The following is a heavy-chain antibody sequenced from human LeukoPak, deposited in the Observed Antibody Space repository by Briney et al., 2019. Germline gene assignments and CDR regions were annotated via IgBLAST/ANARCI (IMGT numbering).Heavy chain of an antibody. Sequence: GGSLRLSCAASGFTFAPYAMYWVRQAPGRGLEWVASISYDGRDKYYVDSVKGRFFISKDSSMSTLYLDMNRLRPEDTALYYCVRDLYSRSPYFDVWGQGTLVTVSS. J-gene: IGHJ4*02. CDR1: GFTFAPYA. D-gene: IGHD2-21*01. CDR2: ISYDGRDK. V-gene: IGHV3-30*03. CDR3: VRDLYSRSPYFDV.